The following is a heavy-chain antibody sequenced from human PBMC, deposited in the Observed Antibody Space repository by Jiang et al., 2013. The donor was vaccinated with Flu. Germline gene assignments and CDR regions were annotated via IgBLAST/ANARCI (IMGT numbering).Heavy chain of an antibody. J-gene: IGHJ6*02. CDR2: IYYSGST. D-gene: IGHD3-16*01. Sequence: GLVKPSETLSLTCTVSGGSISSYYWSWIRQPPGKGLEWIGYIYYSGSTNYNPSLKSRVTISVDTSKNQFSLKLSSVTAADTAVYYCARGGAYYYGMDVWGQGDHGSPSP. CDR3: ARGGAYYYGMDV. CDR1: GGSISSYY. V-gene: IGHV4-59*01.